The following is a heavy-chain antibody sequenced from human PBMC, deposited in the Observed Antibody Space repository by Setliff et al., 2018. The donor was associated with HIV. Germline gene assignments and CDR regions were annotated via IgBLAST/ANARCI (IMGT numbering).Heavy chain of an antibody. CDR1: GGSITSSSFY. CDR2: VYYTGKT. V-gene: IGHV4-39*07. J-gene: IGHJ3*01. CDR3: AREDSLVLVPAIMRGDGFDV. Sequence: VTLSLTCTVSGGSITSSSFYWAWIRQSPGKGLEWIGSVYYTGKTKYNPSLESRLTMSMDASESQFSLTLNSVTAADTAMYYCAREDSLVLVPAIMRGDGFDVWGQGTMVTVSS. D-gene: IGHD2-2*01.